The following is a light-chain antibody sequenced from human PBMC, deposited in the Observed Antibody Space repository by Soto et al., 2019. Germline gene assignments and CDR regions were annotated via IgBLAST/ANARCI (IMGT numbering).Light chain of an antibody. V-gene: IGLV6-57*04. CDR2: EDN. J-gene: IGLJ2*01. CDR3: QSYDSSNPVV. Sequence: NFMLTQLHSVSESPGKTVTISCTRSSGSIASNYVQWYQQRPGSAPTTVIYEDNQRPSGVPDRFSGSIDSSSNSASLTISGLKTEDEADYYCQSYDSSNPVVFGGGTKLTVL. CDR1: SGSIASNY.